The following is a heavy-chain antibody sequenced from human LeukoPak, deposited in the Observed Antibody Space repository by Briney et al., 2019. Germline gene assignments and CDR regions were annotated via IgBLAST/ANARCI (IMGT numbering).Heavy chain of an antibody. CDR3: ARDMVRGVILGLFDY. Sequence: GGSLRLSCAASVFTFSSYWMSWVRQAPGKGLEWVANIKQDGREKFYMDSVKGRFTISRDNAKNSLYLQMNSLRAEDAAVYYCARDMVRGVILGLFDYWGQGTLVTVSS. J-gene: IGHJ4*02. CDR2: IKQDGREK. V-gene: IGHV3-7*01. D-gene: IGHD3-10*01. CDR1: VFTFSSYW.